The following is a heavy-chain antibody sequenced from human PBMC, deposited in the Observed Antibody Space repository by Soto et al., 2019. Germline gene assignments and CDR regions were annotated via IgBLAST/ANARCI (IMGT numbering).Heavy chain of an antibody. J-gene: IGHJ5*02. CDR2: IYYSGST. Sequence: QVQLQESGPGLAKPSETLSLTCTVSGGSISGYYWSWIRQPPGKGLEWIGYIYYSGSTNYNPSLKSRVTMSVDTSKNQFSLNLSSVTAADTAVYYCARHLGYCGESGCPPYKWFDPWGQGTLVTVSS. D-gene: IGHD2-15*01. V-gene: IGHV4-59*08. CDR3: ARHLGYCGESGCPPYKWFDP. CDR1: GGSISGYY.